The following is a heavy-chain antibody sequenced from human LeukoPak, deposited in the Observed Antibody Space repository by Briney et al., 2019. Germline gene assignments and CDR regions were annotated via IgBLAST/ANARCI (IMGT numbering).Heavy chain of an antibody. CDR2: IYSGGST. D-gene: IGHD3-10*01. CDR1: GFTFDDYG. Sequence: GGSLRLSCAASGFTFDDYGMSWVRQAPGKGLEWVSVIYSGGSTYYADSVKGRFTISRDNSKNTLFLQMNSLRPEDTAVYYCARHRANYYGSGSYPNRGMDVWGQGTTVTVSS. V-gene: IGHV3-66*04. CDR3: ARHRANYYGSGSYPNRGMDV. J-gene: IGHJ6*02.